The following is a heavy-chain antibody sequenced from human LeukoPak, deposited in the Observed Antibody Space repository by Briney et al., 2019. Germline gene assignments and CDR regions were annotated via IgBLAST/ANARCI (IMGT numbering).Heavy chain of an antibody. V-gene: IGHV3-21*04. J-gene: IGHJ4*02. CDR3: AKGDYDIDY. Sequence: GGSLRLSCAASGFTFSGYSMNWVRQAPGKGLEWVSSISGGSGYIYYADSVKGRFTISRDNSKNTLYLQMNSLRAEDTAVYYCAKGDYDIDYWGQGTLVTVSS. CDR2: ISGGSGYI. CDR1: GFTFSGYS. D-gene: IGHD4-17*01.